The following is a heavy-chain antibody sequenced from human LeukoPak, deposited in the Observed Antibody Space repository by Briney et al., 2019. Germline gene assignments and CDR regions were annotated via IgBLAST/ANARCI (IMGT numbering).Heavy chain of an antibody. V-gene: IGHV3-7*01. D-gene: IGHD6-19*01. CDR2: IKQDGSEK. Sequence: PGGSLRLSCAASGFTFISYWLTWVRQAPGKGLEWVANIKQDGSEKYYVGSVKGRFTISRDNSKNTLYLQMNSLRAEDTAVYYCAKELAVAGPFDYWGQGTLVTVSS. CDR1: GFTFISYW. CDR3: AKELAVAGPFDY. J-gene: IGHJ4*02.